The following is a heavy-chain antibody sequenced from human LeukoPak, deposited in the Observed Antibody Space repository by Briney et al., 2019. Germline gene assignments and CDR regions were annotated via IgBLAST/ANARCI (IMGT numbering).Heavy chain of an antibody. D-gene: IGHD6-19*01. CDR1: GFTFSSYG. Sequence: GGSLRLSCAASGFTFSSYGMHWVRQAPGKGLEWVAVIWYDGSNKYYADSVKGRFTISRDNSKDTLCLQMNSLRAEDTAVYYCARGGKDSSGWYGVDYWGQGTLVTVSS. J-gene: IGHJ4*02. V-gene: IGHV3-33*01. CDR2: IWYDGSNK. CDR3: ARGGKDSSGWYGVDY.